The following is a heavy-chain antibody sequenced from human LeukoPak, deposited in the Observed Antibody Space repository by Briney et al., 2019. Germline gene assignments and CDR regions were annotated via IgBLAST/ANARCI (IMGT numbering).Heavy chain of an antibody. V-gene: IGHV3-30-3*01. Sequence: PGGSLRLSCAASGFTFSSYAMHWVRQAPGKGLEWVAVISYDGSNKYYADSVKGRFTISRDNSKNTLYLQMNSLRAEDTAVYYCARDWGYCSSTSCYNCMDVWGKGTTVTVSS. CDR3: ARDWGYCSSTSCYNCMDV. D-gene: IGHD2-2*01. J-gene: IGHJ6*03. CDR1: GFTFSSYA. CDR2: ISYDGSNK.